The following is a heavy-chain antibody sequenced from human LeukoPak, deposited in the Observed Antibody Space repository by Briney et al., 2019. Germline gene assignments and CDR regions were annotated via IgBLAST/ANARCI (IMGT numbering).Heavy chain of an antibody. CDR1: GGSISSYY. Sequence: PSETLSLTCTVSGGSISSYYWSWIRQPPGKGLEWIGYIYYSGSTNYNPSLKSRITISVDTSRNQFSLSLSSETAADTAVYYCARGTVQMGMGERYFDNWGQGTLVTVSP. CDR3: ARGTVQMGMGERYFDN. V-gene: IGHV4-59*01. J-gene: IGHJ4*02. CDR2: IYYSGST. D-gene: IGHD1-1*01.